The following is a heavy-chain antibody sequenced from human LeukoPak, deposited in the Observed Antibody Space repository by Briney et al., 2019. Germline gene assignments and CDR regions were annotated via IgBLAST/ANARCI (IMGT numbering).Heavy chain of an antibody. Sequence: ASVKVSCKASGYTFTSYYMHWVRHAPGQGLEWVGIIKPSAKSTLYAQKFQGRVTVTSDMSTSTVYVELSSLRSEDTAVYYCAREVPETFNFDYWGQGTLVTVSS. V-gene: IGHV1-46*01. D-gene: IGHD2/OR15-2a*01. CDR2: IKPSAKST. CDR3: AREVPETFNFDY. CDR1: GYTFTSYY. J-gene: IGHJ4*02.